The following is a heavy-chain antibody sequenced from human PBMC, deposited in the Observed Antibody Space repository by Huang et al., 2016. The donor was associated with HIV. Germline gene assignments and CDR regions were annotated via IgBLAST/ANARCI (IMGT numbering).Heavy chain of an antibody. CDR2: IFSNDEK. Sequence: QITLKESGPVLVKPTETLTLTCPVSGFSLNRGRLGVTWMRQPPGRAREWLAQIFSNDEKSYSTSLKSRISISKDTSKSQVVLIMTNMDPADTATYYCARVWGSYFDFWGQGILVTVSS. V-gene: IGHV2-26*01. D-gene: IGHD3-16*01. J-gene: IGHJ4*02. CDR3: ARVWGSYFDF. CDR1: GFSLNRGRLG.